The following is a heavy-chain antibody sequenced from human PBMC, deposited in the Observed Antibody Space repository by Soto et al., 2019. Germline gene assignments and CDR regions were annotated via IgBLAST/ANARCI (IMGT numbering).Heavy chain of an antibody. V-gene: IGHV3-9*01. D-gene: IGHD1-7*01. CDR3: AKIVKRNSIVPVFVQ. Sequence: EVQLVESGGGLVQPGRSLRLSCVGSGFTFDEFAIHWVRQAPGKGLEWVSGISWDSGSINYADSVRGRFTISRDNAKRSLSLPLTSLGSEDTAFYYWAKIVKRNSIVPVFVQWGPGALVTVS. CDR2: ISWDSGSI. CDR1: GFTFDEFA. J-gene: IGHJ4*02.